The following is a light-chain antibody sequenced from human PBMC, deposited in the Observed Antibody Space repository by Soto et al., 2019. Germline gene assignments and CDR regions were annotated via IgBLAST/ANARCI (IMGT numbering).Light chain of an antibody. CDR2: TNN. CDR3: AAWDDSLKVV. Sequence: QSVLTQPPSASGTPGQRVTISCSGSSSNIGSFTVNWYQQLPGTAPKLLIYTNNQRPSGVPDRFSGSKSGTSASLAISGLQSEDEADYYCAAWDDSLKVVFGGGTKVTVL. CDR1: SSNIGSFT. J-gene: IGLJ2*01. V-gene: IGLV1-44*01.